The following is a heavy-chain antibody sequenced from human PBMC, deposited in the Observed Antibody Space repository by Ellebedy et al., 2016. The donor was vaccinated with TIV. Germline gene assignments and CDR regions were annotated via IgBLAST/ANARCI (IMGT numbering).Heavy chain of an antibody. CDR2: LRYDGNNK. CDR1: GFTFSSYW. Sequence: GGSLRLSCAASGFTFSSYWMSWIRQAPGKGLEWVAFLRYDGNNKYYADSVKGRCTISRDTSKNTLYVQMNSLRGDDTAVYYCARGAKKWLAQPLFDYWGQGTLVTVSS. CDR3: ARGAKKWLAQPLFDY. V-gene: IGHV3-30*02. J-gene: IGHJ4*02. D-gene: IGHD6-19*01.